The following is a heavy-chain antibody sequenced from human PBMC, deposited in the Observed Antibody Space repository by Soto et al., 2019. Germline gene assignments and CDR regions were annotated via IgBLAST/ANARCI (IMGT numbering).Heavy chain of an antibody. CDR3: AREGYSGSQPFDY. J-gene: IGHJ4*02. CDR1: GGTFSSYT. V-gene: IGHV1-69*08. CDR2: IIPILGIA. Sequence: QVQLVQSGAEVKKPGSSVKVSCKASGGTFSSYTISWVRQAPGQGVEWRGRIIPILGIANYAQKFQGRVTITADKSTSTAYMELSSLRSEDTAVYYCAREGYSGSQPFDYWGQGTLVTVSS. D-gene: IGHD5-12*01.